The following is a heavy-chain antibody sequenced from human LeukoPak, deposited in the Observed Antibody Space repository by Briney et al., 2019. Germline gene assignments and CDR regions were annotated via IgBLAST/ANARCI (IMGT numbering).Heavy chain of an antibody. CDR2: IYYSGST. J-gene: IGHJ4*02. V-gene: IGHV4-30-4*01. D-gene: IGHD5-18*01. CDR3: ARGGYSYGLGFDY. CDR1: GGSISSGGYY. Sequence: PSETLSLTCTVSGGSISSGGYYWSWIRQPPGKGLEWIGYIYYSGSTYYNPSLKSRVTISVDTSKNQFSLKLSSVTAADTAVYYCARGGYSYGLGFDYWGQGTLVSVSS.